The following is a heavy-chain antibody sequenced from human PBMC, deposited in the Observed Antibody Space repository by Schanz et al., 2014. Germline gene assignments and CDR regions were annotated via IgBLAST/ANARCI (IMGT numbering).Heavy chain of an antibody. J-gene: IGHJ5*02. CDR3: VRDSPGDWENFGGPPPSHYDT. CDR1: GFSFSDYW. V-gene: IGHV3-7*01. Sequence: EVQLVESEGGLVQPGGSLRLSCEGSGFSFSDYWMGWVRQAPGKGLEWVANIKKDGSENYYADSVKGRFIISRDNAKSSQYLQMNILREEDTAIYYCVRDSPGDWENFGGPPPSHYDTWGQGTLVTVSS. D-gene: IGHD3-10*01. CDR2: IKKDGSEN.